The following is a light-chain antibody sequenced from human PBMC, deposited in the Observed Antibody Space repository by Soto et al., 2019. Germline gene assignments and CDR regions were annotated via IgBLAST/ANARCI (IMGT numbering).Light chain of an antibody. Sequence: QSVLTQPPSASGSPGQSVTISCTGTSSDVGGYNYVSWYQQHPGKVPKLMIYEVNKRPPGVPDRFSGSKSGNTASLTVSGLQAEDEADYYCSSYAGSNTDVVFGGGTQLTVL. J-gene: IGLJ2*01. CDR3: SSYAGSNTDVV. V-gene: IGLV2-8*01. CDR1: SSDVGGYNY. CDR2: EVN.